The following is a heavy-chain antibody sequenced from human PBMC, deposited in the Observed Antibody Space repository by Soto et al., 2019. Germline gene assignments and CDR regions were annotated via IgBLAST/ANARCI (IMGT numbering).Heavy chain of an antibody. V-gene: IGHV1-18*04. J-gene: IGHJ4*02. Sequence: ASVKVSFKASGYTFTSYGISWVRQAPGQGLEWMGCISAYNGNTNCAQKLQGRVTMTTDTSTSTAYMELRSLRSDDTAVYYCAIGLGDTRGIVFDYWGQGTLVTVSS. CDR1: GYTFTSYG. CDR2: ISAYNGNT. CDR3: AIGLGDTRGIVFDY. D-gene: IGHD1-26*01.